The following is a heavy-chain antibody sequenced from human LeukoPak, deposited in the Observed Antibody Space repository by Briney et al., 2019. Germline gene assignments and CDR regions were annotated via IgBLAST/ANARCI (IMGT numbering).Heavy chain of an antibody. V-gene: IGHV4-59*12. Sequence: SETLSLTCTVSGGSISSYYWSWIRQPPGKGLEWIGYIYYSGSTYYNPSLKSRVTISVDTSKNQFSLKLSSVTAADTAVYYCARGGPLAAAGYFDYWGQGTLVTVSS. CDR3: ARGGPLAAAGYFDY. CDR2: IYYSGST. J-gene: IGHJ4*02. D-gene: IGHD6-13*01. CDR1: GGSISSYY.